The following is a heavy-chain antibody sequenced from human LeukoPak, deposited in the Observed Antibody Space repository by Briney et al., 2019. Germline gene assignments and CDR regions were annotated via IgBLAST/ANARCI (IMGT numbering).Heavy chain of an antibody. CDR1: GDSISSYF. D-gene: IGHD3-3*02. V-gene: IGHV4-59*08. Sequence: SETLSLTCTVSGDSISSYFWSWIRQPPGKGLEWIGSIHYTGRTNYNPSLKSRVTISVDTTTNQFSLKLSAVTAADTAVYYCARRVIESAVISERNWFDPWGQGTLVTVSS. CDR2: IHYTGRT. J-gene: IGHJ5*02. CDR3: ARRVIESAVISERNWFDP.